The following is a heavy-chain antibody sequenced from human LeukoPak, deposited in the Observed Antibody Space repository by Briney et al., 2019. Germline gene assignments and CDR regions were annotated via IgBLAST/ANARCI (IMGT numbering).Heavy chain of an antibody. V-gene: IGHV4-30-4*01. CDR3: ARDDRVGFDY. Sequence: SETLSLTCTVSGGSISSGDYYWSWIRQPPGKGLEWIGYIYYSGSTYYNPYLKSRVTISVDTSKNQFSLKLSSVTAADTAVYYCARDDRVGFDYWGQGTLVTVSS. J-gene: IGHJ4*02. D-gene: IGHD1-14*01. CDR1: GGSISSGDYY. CDR2: IYYSGST.